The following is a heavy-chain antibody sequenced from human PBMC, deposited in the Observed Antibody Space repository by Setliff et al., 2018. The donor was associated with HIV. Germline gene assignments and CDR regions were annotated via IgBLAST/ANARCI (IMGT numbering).Heavy chain of an antibody. D-gene: IGHD3-10*01. J-gene: IGHJ3*02. CDR3: ARDGPAVRGVIIRPNAFDI. V-gene: IGHV4-4*07. CDR1: GGSISSYY. Sequence: SETLSLTCTVSGGSISSYYWSWIRQPAGKGLEWIGRIYTSGSTNYNPSLKSRVTMSVDTSKNQFSLKLSSVTAADTAVYYCARDGPAVRGVIIRPNAFDIWGQGTMVTVSS. CDR2: IYTSGST.